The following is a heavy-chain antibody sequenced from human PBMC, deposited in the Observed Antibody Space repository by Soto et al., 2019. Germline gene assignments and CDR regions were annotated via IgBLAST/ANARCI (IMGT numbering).Heavy chain of an antibody. CDR3: ASHPRDSSGYWYYFDY. D-gene: IGHD3-22*01. J-gene: IGHJ4*02. CDR1: GFTFDDYA. CDR2: ISWKSASI. V-gene: IGHV3-9*01. Sequence: PGGSLRLSCVASGFTFDDYAMFWVRQAPGKGLEWVSGISWKSASIGYADSVKGRFTISRDNAKNSLYLQMNSLRAEDTAVYYCASHPRDSSGYWYYFDYWGQGSLVTVSS.